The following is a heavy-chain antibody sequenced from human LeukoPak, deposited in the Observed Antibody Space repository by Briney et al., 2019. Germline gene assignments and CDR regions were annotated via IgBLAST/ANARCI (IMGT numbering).Heavy chain of an antibody. CDR2: IKQDGSMK. CDR3: ARDESGGYCVY. CDR1: GFTFSRHW. Sequence: PGGSLRLSCEASGFTFSRHWMSWVRQAPGRGLEWVANIKQDGSMKQYADSVRGRFIISRDNAKNSVYLQLSSLKAEDSAVYFCARDESGGYCVYWGQGTLVTVSS. D-gene: IGHD2-21*02. J-gene: IGHJ4*02. V-gene: IGHV3-7*01.